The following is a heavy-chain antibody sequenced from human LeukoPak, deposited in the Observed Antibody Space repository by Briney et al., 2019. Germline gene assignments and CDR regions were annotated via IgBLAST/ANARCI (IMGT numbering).Heavy chain of an antibody. V-gene: IGHV5-51*01. Sequence: GESLKISCQGSGYSFTSYWIAWVRQMPGKGLEWMGIIYPGDSDTRYSPSFQGQVTFSADKSISTAYLQWSSLRASDTAMYYCARTYYYDSSGYFVPPAYWGQGTLVTVSS. CDR2: IYPGDSDT. J-gene: IGHJ4*02. CDR1: GYSFTSYW. CDR3: ARTYYYDSSGYFVPPAY. D-gene: IGHD3-22*01.